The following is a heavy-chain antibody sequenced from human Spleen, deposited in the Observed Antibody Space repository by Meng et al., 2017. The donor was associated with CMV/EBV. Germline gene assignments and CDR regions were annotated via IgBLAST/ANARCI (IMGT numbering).Heavy chain of an antibody. J-gene: IGHJ5*02. CDR2: IDPNNGV. V-gene: IGHV1-2*02. D-gene: IGHD3-22*01. Sequence: ASVKVSCKASGYIFTDYHIHWLRQAPGQGLEWMGWIDPNNGVAQKFQDRVTMTRDTSISTGYMELSSLTSDDTAVYYCASGAYDSSGQNNWFDPWGQGTLVTVSS. CDR1: GYIFTDYH. CDR3: ASGAYDSSGQNNWFDP.